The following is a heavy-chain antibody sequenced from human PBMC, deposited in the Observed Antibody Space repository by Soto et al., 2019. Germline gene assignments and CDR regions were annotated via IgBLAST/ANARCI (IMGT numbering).Heavy chain of an antibody. CDR3: ATSYDTGFDP. CDR2: ITPNSGYT. CDR1: GYKFSTNA. D-gene: IGHD3-9*01. Sequence: QLQLTQSGGEARKPGASVRVSCAASGYKFSTNAISWLRQAPGQGLEWMGLITPNSGYTNYAQKFQGRLILTTDIPSSTAYMELTSLRYDDTAIYYCATSYDTGFDPWGQGTLVSVS. V-gene: IGHV1-18*01. J-gene: IGHJ5*02.